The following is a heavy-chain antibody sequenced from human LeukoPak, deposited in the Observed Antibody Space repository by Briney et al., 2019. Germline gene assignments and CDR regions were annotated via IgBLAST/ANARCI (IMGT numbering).Heavy chain of an antibody. V-gene: IGHV3-21*04. CDR3: ARRTTSGYYWEY. Sequence: GGSLRLSCAASGFTFNSSSMSWVRQAPGKGLEWVSSISSTSTYVYYADSVKGRFTISRDNSKNSLYLQMNSLKASDTAMYYCARRTTSGYYWEYGGQGTLVTVP. CDR2: ISSTSTYV. D-gene: IGHD3-3*01. CDR1: GFTFNSSS. J-gene: IGHJ4*02.